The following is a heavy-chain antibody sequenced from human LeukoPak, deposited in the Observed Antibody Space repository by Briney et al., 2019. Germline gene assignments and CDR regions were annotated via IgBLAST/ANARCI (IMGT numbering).Heavy chain of an antibody. CDR1: GGSIDSSXXX. Sequence: SETXSLTCTVSGGSIDSSXXXXXXIRQPXXXXXXXIGSXXXSGSTYYXPXXXXXXTISVDTSKNQFSLKLSSVTAADTAVYYCSSSDYVYYFDYWGQGTLVTVSS. CDR3: SSSDYVYYFDY. V-gene: IGHV4-39*01. D-gene: IGHD4/OR15-4a*01. CDR2: XXXSGST. J-gene: IGHJ4*02.